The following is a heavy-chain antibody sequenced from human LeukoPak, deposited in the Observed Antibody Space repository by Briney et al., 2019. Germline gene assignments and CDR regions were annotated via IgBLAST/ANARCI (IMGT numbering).Heavy chain of an antibody. CDR1: GFTFSTFA. V-gene: IGHV3-23*01. Sequence: EGSLRLSCAASGFTFSTFAMTWVRQAPGKGLEWVSSISDSGGNTYYADSVKGRFTISRDNSKDTLFLQMNSLRAEDTALYYCAKNSAYYYYGMDVWGQGTTVTVSS. CDR3: AKNSAYYYYGMDV. CDR2: ISDSGGNT. J-gene: IGHJ6*02. D-gene: IGHD3-10*01.